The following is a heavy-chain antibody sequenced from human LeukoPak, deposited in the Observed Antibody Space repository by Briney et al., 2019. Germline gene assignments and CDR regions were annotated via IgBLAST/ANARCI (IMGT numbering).Heavy chain of an antibody. Sequence: PGGSLRVSCAASGFTFSSYAMSWVRQAPGKGLEWVSAISGSGGSTYYGDSVKGRFTISRDNYKNTLYLQMNSLRAEDTAVYYCAKGDSSAYTYYFHYWGQGTLVTVSS. CDR2: ISGSGGST. D-gene: IGHD3-22*01. CDR1: GFTFSSYA. CDR3: AKGDSSAYTYYFHY. J-gene: IGHJ4*02. V-gene: IGHV3-23*01.